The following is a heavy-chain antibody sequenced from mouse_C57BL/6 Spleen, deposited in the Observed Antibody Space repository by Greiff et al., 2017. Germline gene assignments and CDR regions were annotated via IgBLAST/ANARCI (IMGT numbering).Heavy chain of an antibody. CDR1: GYTFTSYG. CDR3: ARTTGVAPED. CDR2: IYPRSGNT. V-gene: IGHV1-81*01. Sequence: QVQLQQPGAELARPGASVQLSCKASGYTFTSYGISWVKQRTGQGLEWIGEIYPRSGNTYYNEKFKGKATLTADKSSSTAYMELRSLTSEDSSGYFCARTTGVAPEDWGQGTTLTVSS. D-gene: IGHD1-1*01. J-gene: IGHJ2*01.